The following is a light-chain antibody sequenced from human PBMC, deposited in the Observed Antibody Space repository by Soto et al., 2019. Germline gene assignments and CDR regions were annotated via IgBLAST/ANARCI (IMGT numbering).Light chain of an antibody. CDR1: QSISSY. V-gene: IGKV1-39*01. Sequence: DIPMTQSPSSLSASVGDRVTITCRASQSISSYLNWYQQKPGKAPKLLIYAASSLQSGVPSRFSGSGSGTDFTLTISSLQPEYFATYYCQQSYSTLTVGGGTKVEIK. CDR2: AAS. J-gene: IGKJ4*01. CDR3: QQSYSTLT.